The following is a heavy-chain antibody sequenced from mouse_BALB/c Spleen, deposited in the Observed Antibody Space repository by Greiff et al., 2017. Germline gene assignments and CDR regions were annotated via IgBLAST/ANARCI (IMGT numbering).Heavy chain of an antibody. CDR3: ARGGYDRDMDY. CDR2: INPYNGAT. D-gene: IGHD2-14*01. Sequence: VQLQQSGPELVKPGASVKISCKASGYSFTGYYMHWVKQSHVKSLEWIGRINPYNGATSYNQNFKDKASLTVDKSSSTAYMELHSLTSENSAVYYCARGGYDRDMDYWGQGTSVTVSS. J-gene: IGHJ4*01. CDR1: GYSFTGYY. V-gene: IGHV1-31*01.